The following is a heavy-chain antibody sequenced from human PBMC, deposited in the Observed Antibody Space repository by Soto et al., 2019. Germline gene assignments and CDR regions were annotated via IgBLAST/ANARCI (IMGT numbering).Heavy chain of an antibody. V-gene: IGHV3-21*01. Sequence: VGSLRLSCAASGFTFSTYSMNWVRQAPGKGLEWVSSISSSSSYIYYADSVKGRFTISRDNAKNSLYLQMNSLRAEDTAVYYCARGGKRSSNWFDPWGQGTLVTVSS. CDR1: GFTFSTYS. CDR3: ARGGKRSSNWFDP. D-gene: IGHD2-15*01. CDR2: ISSSSSYI. J-gene: IGHJ5*02.